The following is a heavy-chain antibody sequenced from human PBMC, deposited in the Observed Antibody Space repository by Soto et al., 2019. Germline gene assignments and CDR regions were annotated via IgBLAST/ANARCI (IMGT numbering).Heavy chain of an antibody. CDR2: ISYDGSNK. CDR3: ARSTMIVVFYYYYGMDV. D-gene: IGHD3-22*01. Sequence: LRLSCAASGFTFSSYAMHWVRQAPGKGLEWVAVISYDGSNKYYADSVKGRFTISRDNSKNTLYLQMNSLRAEDTAVYYCARSTMIVVFYYYYGMDVWGQGTTVTVSS. V-gene: IGHV3-30-3*01. CDR1: GFTFSSYA. J-gene: IGHJ6*02.